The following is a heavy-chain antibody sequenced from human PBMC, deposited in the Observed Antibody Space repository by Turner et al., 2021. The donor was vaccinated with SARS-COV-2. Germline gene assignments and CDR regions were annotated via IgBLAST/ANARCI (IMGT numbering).Heavy chain of an antibody. Sequence: EVQLVESGGGLVKPGGSLGLSCPPSGFPFSCYSMTWVRQAAGKGLEWVSSISSSSSYIHYADSVKGRFTISRDNAKNSLYLQMNSLRGEDTAVYYCSRGPWYYDSSGWPPSDYWGQGTLVTVSS. D-gene: IGHD3-22*01. CDR3: SRGPWYYDSSGWPPSDY. J-gene: IGHJ4*02. CDR1: GFPFSCYS. CDR2: ISSSSSYI. V-gene: IGHV3-21*01.